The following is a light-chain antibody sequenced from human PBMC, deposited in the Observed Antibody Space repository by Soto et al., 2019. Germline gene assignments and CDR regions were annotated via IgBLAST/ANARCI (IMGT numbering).Light chain of an antibody. Sequence: QSVLTQPASVSGSPGQSITISCTGTGSDVGGYDYVSWYQHHPGKAPEVMIYEVTNRPSGVSNRFSGSKSGNTASLTISGLLAEDEADYYCSSYTSSSTYVFGTGTKVT. CDR2: EVT. CDR1: GSDVGGYDY. J-gene: IGLJ1*01. CDR3: SSYTSSSTYV. V-gene: IGLV2-14*01.